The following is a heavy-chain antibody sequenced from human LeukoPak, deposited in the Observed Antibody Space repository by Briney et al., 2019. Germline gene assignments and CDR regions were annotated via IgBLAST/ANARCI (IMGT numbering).Heavy chain of an antibody. CDR3: ARGYSRAAFDI. CDR1: RFTFSMYS. D-gene: IGHD2-15*01. V-gene: IGHV3-21*01. Sequence: GGSLRLSCAASRFTFSMYSMNWVRQAPGKGLEWVSSISSSSSYIYYVDSVKGRFTISRDNDKKSVYLEMNSLRAEDTALYYCARGYSRAAFDIWGQGTVVAVSS. J-gene: IGHJ3*02. CDR2: ISSSSSYI.